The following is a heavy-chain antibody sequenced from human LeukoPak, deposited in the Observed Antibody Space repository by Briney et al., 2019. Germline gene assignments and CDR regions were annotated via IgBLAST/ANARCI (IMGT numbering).Heavy chain of an antibody. V-gene: IGHV4-61*02. CDR3: ASSATNTADFDV. J-gene: IGHJ3*01. D-gene: IGHD4-11*01. CDR2: ISGSGST. Sequence: PSETLSLTCTVSGGSVSSGSYDWSWIRQPAGKRLQWIGRISGSGSTHYNPSLTSRVTMSVDTSENQFSLNLSSVTAADTAVYFCASSATNTADFDVWGQGTMVTVSS. CDR1: GGSVSSGSYD.